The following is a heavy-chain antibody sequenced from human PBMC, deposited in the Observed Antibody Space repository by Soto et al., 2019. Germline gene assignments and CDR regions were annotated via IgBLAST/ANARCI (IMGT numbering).Heavy chain of an antibody. Sequence: EASVKVSCKASGYTFTDYYIYWLRQAPGHGLEWMGWINPNSGATNYAHNFQGRVTMTRDTSIRAAYMELSRLSSDDTAVYYCAKDQGGYMVSGMDVWGQGTTVTVSS. D-gene: IGHD2-2*02. CDR2: INPNSGAT. CDR3: AKDQGGYMVSGMDV. V-gene: IGHV1-2*02. J-gene: IGHJ6*02. CDR1: GYTFTDYY.